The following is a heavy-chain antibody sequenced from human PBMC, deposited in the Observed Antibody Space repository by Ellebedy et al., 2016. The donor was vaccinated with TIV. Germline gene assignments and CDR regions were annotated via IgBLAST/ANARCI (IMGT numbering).Heavy chain of an antibody. CDR1: GFTFSSYA. J-gene: IGHJ4*02. CDR2: ISGSGGST. Sequence: GESLKISXAASGFTFSSYAMSWVRQAPGKGLEWVSAISGSGGSTYYAGSVKGRFTISRDNSKNTLYLQMNSLKTEDTAMYYCTIAVAGSYRSGNDYWGQGTLVTVSS. D-gene: IGHD6-19*01. CDR3: TIAVAGSYRSGNDY. V-gene: IGHV3-23*01.